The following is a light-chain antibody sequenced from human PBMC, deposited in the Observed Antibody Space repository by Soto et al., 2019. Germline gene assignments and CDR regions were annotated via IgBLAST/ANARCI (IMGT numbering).Light chain of an antibody. V-gene: IGKV3-15*01. Sequence: TQSPATLSVSPGERVTLSCRASQDISNKLAWYQQKPGQAPRLLIYGASLRATGITGRFTGSGSGTEFALTISCLQSEDLATYDCQQYNRWFSITFGQGTRLEIK. CDR1: QDISNK. CDR3: QQYNRWFSIT. J-gene: IGKJ5*01. CDR2: GAS.